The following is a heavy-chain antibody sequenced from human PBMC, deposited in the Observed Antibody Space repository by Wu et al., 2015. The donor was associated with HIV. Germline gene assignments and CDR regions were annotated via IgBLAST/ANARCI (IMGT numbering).Heavy chain of an antibody. CDR1: GYIFTDYY. Sequence: QVQLVQSGAEVKKPGASVKVSCKASGYIFTDYYMHWVRQAPGQGLEWMGGIIPLFGTTEYAHIFQGRVTITTDESTSTAYMRLSSLTSADTAVYYCATPRSPGFSSAWPTYFDFWGQGTLVTVSS. J-gene: IGHJ4*02. CDR3: ATPRSPGFSSAWPTYFDF. CDR2: IIPLFGTT. D-gene: IGHD6-19*01. V-gene: IGHV1-69*01.